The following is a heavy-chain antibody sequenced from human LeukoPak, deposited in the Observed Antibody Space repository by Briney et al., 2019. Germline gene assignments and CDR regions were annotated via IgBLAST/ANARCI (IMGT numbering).Heavy chain of an antibody. CDR2: ISMSSSHI. CDR1: GFTFSSYS. J-gene: IGHJ4*02. D-gene: IGHD3-10*01. V-gene: IGHV3-21*01. Sequence: GGSLRLSCAASGFTFSSYSMNWVRQVPGKGLEWVSSISMSSSHIYYADSVKGRFTISRDNAKNSLYLQMNSLRVEDTAVYYCARDHYYGSGSYPLYWGQGALVTVSS. CDR3: ARDHYYGSGSYPLY.